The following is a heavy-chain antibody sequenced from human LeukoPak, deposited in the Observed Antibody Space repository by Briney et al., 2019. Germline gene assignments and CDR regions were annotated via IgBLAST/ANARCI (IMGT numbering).Heavy chain of an antibody. D-gene: IGHD2-2*01. CDR3: ARTPQKYCGSTSCFNWFDS. V-gene: IGHV3-43*01. CDR2: LTCDGGRT. CDR1: GFTFDDYT. Sequence: GRSLRLSCAASGFTFDDYTMHWVRQAPGKGLEWVSLLTCDGGRTYYAGSVKGRFTISRDNSKNTLYLQMNSLRTEDTALYYCARTPQKYCGSTSCFNWFDSWGQGTLVTVSS. J-gene: IGHJ5*01.